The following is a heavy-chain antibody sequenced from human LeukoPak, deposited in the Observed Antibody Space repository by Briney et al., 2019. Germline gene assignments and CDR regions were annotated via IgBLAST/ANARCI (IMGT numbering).Heavy chain of an antibody. D-gene: IGHD5-12*01. Sequence: PGGSLRLSCAASGFTFDDYAMHWVRQAPGKGLEWVSGISWNGGTMDYADSVKGRFTISRDNAKNSLYLQMNSLRAEDTALYYCAKDGTVAPRYYLDYWGQGTLVTVSS. CDR1: GFTFDDYA. CDR2: ISWNGGTM. J-gene: IGHJ4*02. CDR3: AKDGTVAPRYYLDY. V-gene: IGHV3-9*01.